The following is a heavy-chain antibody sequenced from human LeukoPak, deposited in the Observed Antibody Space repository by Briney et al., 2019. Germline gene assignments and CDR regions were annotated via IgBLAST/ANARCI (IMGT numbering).Heavy chain of an antibody. CDR2: IDHQGST. CDR1: GGASSGYY. D-gene: IGHD5-24*01. J-gene: IGHJ4*02. V-gene: IGHV4-34*01. Sequence: SETLSLTCAVYGGASSGYYGTWMRQAPGKGLEWIGEIDHQGSTNYNPSLKSRVTISVDTSKSQSSLRLSSVTAADTAVYYCAWTRDGYLRYWGQGTLVSVSS. CDR3: AWTRDGYLRY.